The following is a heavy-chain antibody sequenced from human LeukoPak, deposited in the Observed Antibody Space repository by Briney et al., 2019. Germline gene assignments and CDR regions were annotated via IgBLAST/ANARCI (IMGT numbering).Heavy chain of an antibody. CDR1: GYSISSVYY. CDR2: IYYSGST. Sequence: PSETLSLTCTVSGYSISSVYYWGWIRQPPGKGLEWIGYIYYSGSTNYNPSLKSRVTISVDTSKNQFSLKLSSVTAADTAVYYCARVKKGQLVFDYWGQGTLVTVSS. CDR3: ARVKKGQLVFDY. J-gene: IGHJ4*02. D-gene: IGHD6-13*01. V-gene: IGHV4-61*01.